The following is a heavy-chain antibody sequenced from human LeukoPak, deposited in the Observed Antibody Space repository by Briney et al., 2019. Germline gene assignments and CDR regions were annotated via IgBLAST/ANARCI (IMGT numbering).Heavy chain of an antibody. CDR2: IYYSGST. V-gene: IGHV4-39*01. J-gene: IGHJ4*02. CDR3: ARRRYDSSTYNFDS. Sequence: SETLSPTCDVSGGSITGNTYYWGWIRQPPGKGLEWIGTIYYSGSTYYRPSLKSRVTISMDRSKNQISLKMASVTAADTAIFYCARRRYDSSTYNFDSWGPGTLVTVSS. CDR1: GGSITGNTYY. D-gene: IGHD3-22*01.